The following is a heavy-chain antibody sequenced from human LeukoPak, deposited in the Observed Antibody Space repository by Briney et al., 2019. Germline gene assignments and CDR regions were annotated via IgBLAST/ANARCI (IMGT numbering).Heavy chain of an antibody. Sequence: SETLSLTCTVSGGSINDYYWTWIRQAPGTGLGWLGYISNSGTTDYNPSLNSRGTISVDTSKNEYSLKVTSVTAADTAMYYCARVLRGAVTSNCFDPWGQGTLVTVSS. CDR3: ARVLRGAVTSNCFDP. D-gene: IGHD4-17*01. CDR2: ISNSGTT. J-gene: IGHJ5*02. CDR1: GGSINDYY. V-gene: IGHV4-4*09.